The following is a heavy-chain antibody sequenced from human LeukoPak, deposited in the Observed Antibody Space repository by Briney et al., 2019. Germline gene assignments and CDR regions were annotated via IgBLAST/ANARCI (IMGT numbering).Heavy chain of an antibody. CDR3: ARDTSSLRWLQPPFDY. CDR1: GGTFSSYA. V-gene: IGHV1-18*01. D-gene: IGHD5-24*01. CDR2: ISAYNGNT. Sequence: GASVKVSCKASGGTFSSYAVSWVRQAPGQGLEWMGWISAYNGNTNYAQKLQGRVTMTTDTSTSTAYMELRSLRSDDTAVYYCARDTSSLRWLQPPFDYWGQGTLVTVSS. J-gene: IGHJ4*02.